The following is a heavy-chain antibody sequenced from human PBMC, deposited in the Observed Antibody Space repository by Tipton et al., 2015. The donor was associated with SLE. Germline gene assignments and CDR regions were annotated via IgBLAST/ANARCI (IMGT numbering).Heavy chain of an antibody. J-gene: IGHJ4*02. Sequence: TLSLTCTVSGGSISSSSYYWGWIRQPPGKGLEWIGSIYYSGSTYYNPSLKSRVTISVDASKNQFSLKLSSVTAADTAVYYCAREIGLYCGGDCYNFDYWGQGTLVTVSS. CDR2: IYYSGST. D-gene: IGHD2-21*02. V-gene: IGHV4-39*02. CDR3: AREIGLYCGGDCYNFDY. CDR1: GGSISSSSYY.